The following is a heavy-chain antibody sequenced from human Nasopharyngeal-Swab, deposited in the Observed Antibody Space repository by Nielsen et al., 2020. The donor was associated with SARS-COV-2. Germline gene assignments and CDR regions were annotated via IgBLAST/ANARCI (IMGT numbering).Heavy chain of an antibody. D-gene: IGHD6-19*01. CDR3: ARDQTYSSGWYGPYYFDY. Sequence: GGSLRLSCAASGFTFSNYSMNWVRQAPGKGLEWVSSISSSSSSIYYADSVKGRFTISRDNAKNSLYLQMNSLRAEDTAVYYCARDQTYSSGWYGPYYFDYWGQGTLVTVSS. CDR2: ISSSSSSI. CDR1: GFTFSNYS. V-gene: IGHV3-21*01. J-gene: IGHJ4*02.